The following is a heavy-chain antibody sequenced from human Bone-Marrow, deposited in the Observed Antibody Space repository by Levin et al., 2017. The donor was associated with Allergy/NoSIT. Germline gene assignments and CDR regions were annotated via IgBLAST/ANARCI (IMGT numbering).Heavy chain of an antibody. CDR2: INSSSGTI. J-gene: IGHJ4*02. CDR1: GFTFRSYS. Sequence: LSLTCATSGFTFRSYSMNWVRQAPGKGLEWVSYINSSSGTIYYADSVKGRFTISRDNAKKSLYLQMSSLRVEDTAVYYCVRGLPDYWGQGTLVTVSS. V-gene: IGHV3-48*01. CDR3: VRGLPDY.